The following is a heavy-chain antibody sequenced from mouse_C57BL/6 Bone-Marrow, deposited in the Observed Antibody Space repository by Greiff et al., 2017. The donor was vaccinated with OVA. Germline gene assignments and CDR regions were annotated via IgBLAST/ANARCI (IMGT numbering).Heavy chain of an antibody. Sequence: QVQLQQPGAELVKPGASVKMSCKASGYTFPSYWITWVKQRPGQGLEWIGDIYPGSGSTNYNEKFKSKATLTVDTSSSTAYMQLSSLTSEDSAVYYCARDYDYYYYAMDYWGQGTSVTVSS. D-gene: IGHD2-4*01. CDR1: GYTFPSYW. CDR3: ARDYDYYYYAMDY. V-gene: IGHV1-55*01. J-gene: IGHJ4*01. CDR2: IYPGSGST.